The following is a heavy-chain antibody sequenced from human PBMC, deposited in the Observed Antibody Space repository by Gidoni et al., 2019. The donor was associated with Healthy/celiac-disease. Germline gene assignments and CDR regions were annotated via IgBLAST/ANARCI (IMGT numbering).Heavy chain of an antibody. V-gene: IGHV1-69*01. CDR2: IIPIFGTA. Sequence: QVQLVQSGAEVKKPGSSVKVSCKASGGTFSSYAISWVRQAPGQGLEWMGGIIPIFGTANDAQKFQGRVTITADESTSTAYMELSSLRSEDTAVYYCARVVPAAMGYYYYGMDVWGQGTTVTVSS. D-gene: IGHD2-2*01. CDR1: GGTFSSYA. CDR3: ARVVPAAMGYYYYGMDV. J-gene: IGHJ6*02.